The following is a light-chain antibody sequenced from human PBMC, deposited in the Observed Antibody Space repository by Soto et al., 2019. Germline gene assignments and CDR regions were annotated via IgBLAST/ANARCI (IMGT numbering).Light chain of an antibody. CDR3: QQYRSSLIT. V-gene: IGKV3-20*01. CDR2: GAS. CDR1: QSVSSSY. Sequence: EIVLTQSPGTLSLSPGERATLSCRASQSVSSSYLAWYQQKPGQAPRLLIYGASSRATGIPDRFSGSGSGTEFTLTISRLEPEDFAVYYRQQYRSSLITFGQGTRLEIK. J-gene: IGKJ5*01.